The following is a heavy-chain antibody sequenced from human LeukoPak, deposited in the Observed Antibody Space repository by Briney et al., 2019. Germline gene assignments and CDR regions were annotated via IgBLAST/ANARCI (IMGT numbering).Heavy chain of an antibody. CDR2: ISWNSGSI. J-gene: IGHJ5*02. D-gene: IGHD3/OR15-3a*01. Sequence: GRSLRLSCAASGFTFDDYALRWVRQAPGKGLEWVSGISWNSGSIGYADSVKGRFTISRDNAKNSLYLQMNSLRAEDTALYYCAKDISDFGSNWFDPWGQGTLVTVSS. CDR1: GFTFDDYA. CDR3: AKDISDFGSNWFDP. V-gene: IGHV3-9*01.